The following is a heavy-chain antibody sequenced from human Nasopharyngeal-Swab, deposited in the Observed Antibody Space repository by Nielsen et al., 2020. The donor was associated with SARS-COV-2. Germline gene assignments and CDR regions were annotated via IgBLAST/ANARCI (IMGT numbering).Heavy chain of an antibody. D-gene: IGHD6-19*01. J-gene: IGHJ4*02. Sequence: VRQAPGKGLEWVAVIWYDGSNKYYADSVKGRFTISRDNSKNTLYLQMNSLRAEDTAVYYCARDLAVAEYRGDYFDHWGQGTLVTVSS. CDR2: IWYDGSNK. V-gene: IGHV3-33*01. CDR3: ARDLAVAEYRGDYFDH.